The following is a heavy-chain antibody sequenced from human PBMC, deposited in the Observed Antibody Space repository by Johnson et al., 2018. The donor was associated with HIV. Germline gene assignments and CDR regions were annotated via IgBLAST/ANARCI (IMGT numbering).Heavy chain of an antibody. V-gene: IGHV3-9*01. Sequence: VQLVESGGGLVQPGRSLRLSCAASGFTFDDYAMHWVRQAPGKGLEWVSGISWNSGSIGYADSVKGRFTISRDNAKNSRYLQMNSLTAEDTALYYCAKANRAMTKGGFGAFDIWGQGTMVTVSS. CDR2: ISWNSGSI. CDR3: AKANRAMTKGGFGAFDI. J-gene: IGHJ3*02. CDR1: GFTFDDYA. D-gene: IGHD3-16*01.